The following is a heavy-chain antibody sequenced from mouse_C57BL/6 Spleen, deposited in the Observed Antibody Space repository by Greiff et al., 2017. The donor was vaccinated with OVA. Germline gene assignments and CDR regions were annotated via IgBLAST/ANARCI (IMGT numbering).Heavy chain of an antibody. Sequence: VQLQQSGAELVKPGASVKISCKASGYAFSSYWMNWVKQRPGKGLEWIGQIYPGDGDTNYNGKFKGKATLTADKSSSTAYMQLSSLTSEDSAVYFCARRGVYYDYDGGFAYWGQGTLVTVSA. CDR3: ARRGVYYDYDGGFAY. CDR2: IYPGDGDT. CDR1: GYAFSSYW. D-gene: IGHD2-4*01. V-gene: IGHV1-80*01. J-gene: IGHJ3*01.